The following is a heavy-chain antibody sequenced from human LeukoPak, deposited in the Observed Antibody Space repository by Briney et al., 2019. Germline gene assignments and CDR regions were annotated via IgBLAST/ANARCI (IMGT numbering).Heavy chain of an antibody. CDR1: GFTFSNYW. V-gene: IGHV3-74*01. Sequence: GGSLRLSCAASGFTFSNYWMHWVRQAPGKGLVWVARINRDGSGTSYANSVKGRFSISRDNAKNSLFLQMNSLRAEDTAVYFCARRVPSQVITDYFDFWGQGALVTVSS. J-gene: IGHJ4*02. CDR3: ARRVPSQVITDYFDF. CDR2: INRDGSGT. D-gene: IGHD3-16*01.